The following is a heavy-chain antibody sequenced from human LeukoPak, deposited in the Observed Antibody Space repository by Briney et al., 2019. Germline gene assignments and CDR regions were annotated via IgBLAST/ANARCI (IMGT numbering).Heavy chain of an antibody. J-gene: IGHJ5*02. CDR1: GGSISSYY. CDR3: ARDADILTGIWGWFDP. CDR2: IYYSGST. V-gene: IGHV4-59*12. Sequence: SETLSLTCTVSGGSISSYYWSWIRQPPGKGLEWIGYIYYSGSTNYNPSLKSRVTISVDTSRNQFSLKLSSVTAADTAVYYCARDADILTGIWGWFDPWGQGTLVTVSS. D-gene: IGHD3-9*01.